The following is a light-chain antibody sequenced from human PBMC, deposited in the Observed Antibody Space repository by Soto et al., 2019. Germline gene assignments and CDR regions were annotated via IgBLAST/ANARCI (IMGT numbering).Light chain of an antibody. CDR3: AAWDDSLNGVV. CDR1: SSNIGNNA. Sequence: QSVLTQPPSVSEAPRQRVTISCSGSSSNIGNNAVNWYQRLPGKAPKLLIYYDDLLPSGVSDRFSGSKSGTSASLAISGLQSEDEADYYCAAWDDSLNGVVFGGGTQLTVL. CDR2: YDD. J-gene: IGLJ2*01. V-gene: IGLV1-36*01.